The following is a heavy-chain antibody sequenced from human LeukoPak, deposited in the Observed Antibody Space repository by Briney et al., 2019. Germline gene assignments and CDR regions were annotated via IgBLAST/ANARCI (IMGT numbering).Heavy chain of an antibody. CDR2: ISAYNGNT. D-gene: IGHD6-19*01. CDR3: ARVLRRFQWLVAPFDY. J-gene: IGHJ4*02. CDR1: GYTFTSYG. Sequence: ASVKVSCKASGYTFTSYGISWVRQAPGQGLEWKGWISAYNGNTNYAQKLQGRVTMTTDTSTSTAYMELRSLRSDDTAVYFCARVLRRFQWLVAPFDYWGQGTLVTVSS. V-gene: IGHV1-18*01.